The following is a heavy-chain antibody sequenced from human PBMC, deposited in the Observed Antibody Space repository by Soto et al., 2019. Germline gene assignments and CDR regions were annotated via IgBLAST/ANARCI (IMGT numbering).Heavy chain of an antibody. Sequence: QLQLQESGSGLVKPSQTLSLTCAVSGASINSGDHSWSWIRQSPGKGLEWVGHTSLRYNTYYNPSLKGGVTVSLDWAENRVSLTVTSQTAAVTAGYYCARVAIVRAITHRYLDPWVQGILVTVSA. V-gene: IGHV4-30-2*06. J-gene: IGHJ4*02. CDR3: ARVAIVRAITHRYLDP. D-gene: IGHD3-10*01. CDR2: TSLRYNT. CDR1: GASINSGDHS.